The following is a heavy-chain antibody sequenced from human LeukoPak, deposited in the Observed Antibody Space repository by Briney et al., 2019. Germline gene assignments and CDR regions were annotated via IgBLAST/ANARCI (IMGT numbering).Heavy chain of an antibody. CDR3: ARESLLWFGELLWAFDY. CDR2: IYTSGST. V-gene: IGHV4-4*07. D-gene: IGHD3-10*01. CDR1: GGSNSSYY. J-gene: IGHJ4*02. Sequence: SETLSLTCTVSGGSNSSYYWSWIRQPAGKGLEWIGRIYTSGSTNYNPSLKSRVTMSVDTSKNQFSLKLSSVTAADTAVYYCARESLLWFGELLWAFDYWGQGTLVTVSS.